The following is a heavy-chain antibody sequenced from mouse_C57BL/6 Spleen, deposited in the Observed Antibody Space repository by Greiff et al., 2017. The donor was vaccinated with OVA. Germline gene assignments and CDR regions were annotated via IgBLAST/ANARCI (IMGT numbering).Heavy chain of an antibody. J-gene: IGHJ4*01. D-gene: IGHD1-1*01. Sequence: VQLQQSGAELVRPGASVTLSCKASGYTFTGYEMHWVKQTPVRGLEWIGTIDPDTGGTAYNQKFKGKAILTADKSSSTAYMELRSLTSEDSAVYYCTRWEKCWSSSFDYAMDYWGQGTSVTVSS. CDR2: IDPDTGGT. CDR1: GYTFTGYE. V-gene: IGHV1-15*01. CDR3: TRWEKCWSSSFDYAMDY.